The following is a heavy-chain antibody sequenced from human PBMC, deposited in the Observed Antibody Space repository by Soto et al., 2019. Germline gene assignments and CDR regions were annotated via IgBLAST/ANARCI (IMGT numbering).Heavy chain of an antibody. D-gene: IGHD3-22*01. J-gene: IGHJ3*01. V-gene: IGHV3-48*02. Sequence: ESGGGLVQPGGSRRVSCAASGFSFSNYAMNWVRQAPGKGLEWVSYISIGSGSIFYADSVKGRFTISRDDAKNSLYMQMSTLRDEDTAVYYCVRDDRWAFDFWGQGTMVTVSS. CDR3: VRDDRWAFDF. CDR2: ISIGSGSI. CDR1: GFSFSNYA.